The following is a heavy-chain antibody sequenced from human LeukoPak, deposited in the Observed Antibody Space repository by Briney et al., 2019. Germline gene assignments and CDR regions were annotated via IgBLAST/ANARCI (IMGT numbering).Heavy chain of an antibody. V-gene: IGHV1-46*01. Sequence: ASVKVSCKASGYTFTSYYMHWVRQAPGQGLEWMGIINPSGGSTSYAQKFQGRVTITADESTSTAYMELSSLRSEDTAVYYCARDKDYYYDSSGFQKTEYFQHWGQGTLVTVSS. CDR2: INPSGGST. D-gene: IGHD3-22*01. CDR3: ARDKDYYYDSSGFQKTEYFQH. CDR1: GYTFTSYY. J-gene: IGHJ1*01.